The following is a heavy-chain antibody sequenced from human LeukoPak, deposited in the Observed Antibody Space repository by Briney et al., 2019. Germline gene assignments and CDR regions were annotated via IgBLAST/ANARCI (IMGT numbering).Heavy chain of an antibody. CDR2: INPSGGST. J-gene: IGHJ4*02. CDR1: GYTFTSYY. Sequence: RASVKVSCKASGYTFTSYYMHWVRQAPGQGLEWMGIINPSGGSTSYAQKFQGRVTMTRDTSTSTVYMELSSLRSEDTALYYCATGSHVRVYDSNPYYGHYWGQGTLVTVSS. CDR3: ATGSHVRVYDSNPYYGHY. V-gene: IGHV1-46*01. D-gene: IGHD3-22*01.